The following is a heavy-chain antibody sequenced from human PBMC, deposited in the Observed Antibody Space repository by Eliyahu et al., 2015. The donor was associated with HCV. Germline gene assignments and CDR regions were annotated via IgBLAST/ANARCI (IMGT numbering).Heavy chain of an antibody. J-gene: IGHJ4*02. V-gene: IGHV1-46*03. CDR2: INPSGGST. Sequence: QVQLVQSGAEVKKPGASVRVSCXASGYTFTSYYMHWVRQAPGQGLEWMGIINPSGGSTSYAQKFXGRVTMTRDTSTSTVYMELSSLRSEDTAVYYCAREEVAGNFDYWGQGTLVTVSS. D-gene: IGHD6-19*01. CDR3: AREEVAGNFDY. CDR1: GYTFTSYY.